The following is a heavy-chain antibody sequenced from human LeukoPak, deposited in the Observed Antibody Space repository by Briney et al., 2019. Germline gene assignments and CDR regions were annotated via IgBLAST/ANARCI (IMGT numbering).Heavy chain of an antibody. CDR2: IWYDGSNK. CDR1: GFTFGTYG. CDR3: ARDKTINYGMDV. J-gene: IGHJ6*02. D-gene: IGHD1/OR15-1a*01. Sequence: GGSLRLSCVASGFTFGTYGMHWVRQAPGKGLEWVAVIWYDGSNKYYADSVKGRFTISRDNSKNTLYLQMNSLRAEDTAVYYCARDKTINYGMDVWGQGTTVTVSS. V-gene: IGHV3-33*08.